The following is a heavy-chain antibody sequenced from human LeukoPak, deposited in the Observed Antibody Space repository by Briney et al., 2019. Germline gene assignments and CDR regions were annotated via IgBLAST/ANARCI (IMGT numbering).Heavy chain of an antibody. CDR1: GFTVSNNY. V-gene: IGHV3-66*01. J-gene: IGHJ5*02. D-gene: IGHD2-2*02. CDR3: ASGRGYCSSTSCYRNWFDP. CDR2: IYTAGST. Sequence: PGGSLRLSCAASGFTVSNNYMSWVRQAPGKGLEWVSIIYTAGSTYYADSVKGRFTTSRDNSKNTLYLQMNSLRAEDTAVYYCASGRGYCSSTSCYRNWFDPWGQGTLVTVSS.